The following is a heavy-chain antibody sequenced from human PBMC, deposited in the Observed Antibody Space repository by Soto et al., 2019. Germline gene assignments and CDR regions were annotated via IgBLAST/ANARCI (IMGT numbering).Heavy chain of an antibody. CDR3: ASSYGSGGYQPYYYYYGMDV. J-gene: IGHJ6*02. CDR2: IYHSGST. Sequence: TLSLTCAVSGGSISSGGYSWSWIRQPPGKGLEWIGYIYHSGSTYYNPSLKSRVTISVDRSKNQFSLKLSSVTAADTAVYYCASSYGSGGYQPYYYYYGMDVWGQGTTVTVSS. CDR1: GGSISSGGYS. V-gene: IGHV4-30-2*01. D-gene: IGHD3-10*01.